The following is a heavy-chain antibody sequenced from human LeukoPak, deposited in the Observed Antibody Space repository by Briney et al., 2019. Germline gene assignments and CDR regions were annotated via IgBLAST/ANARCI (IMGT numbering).Heavy chain of an antibody. CDR2: ISYDGRNK. D-gene: IGHD2-2*01. J-gene: IGHJ4*02. Sequence: GRSLRLSCAASGFTFNNYGMHWVRQAPGKGLEWVAVISYDGRNKHYPDSVKGRFTISRDISTDTLWLQMDSLRTEDTAVYYCAKGPLRGTAAAIDYWGQGTLVTVSS. CDR3: AKGPLRGTAAAIDY. V-gene: IGHV3-30*18. CDR1: GFTFNNYG.